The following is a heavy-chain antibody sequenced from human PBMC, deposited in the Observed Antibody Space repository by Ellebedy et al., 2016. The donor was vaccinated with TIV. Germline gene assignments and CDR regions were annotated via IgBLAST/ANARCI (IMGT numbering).Heavy chain of an antibody. V-gene: IGHV3-9*01. CDR2: ITGNSGSK. CDR1: GFMFSNYG. D-gene: IGHD1-26*01. J-gene: IGHJ4*02. Sequence: GGSLRLXCVASGFMFSNYGMHWFRQAPGKGLEWVSGITGNSGSKVYADSVRGRFTISRDNAKNSLYLQMNSLRDEDTALYYCAKEVSGSYWDFDYWGQGTLVTVSS. CDR3: AKEVSGSYWDFDY.